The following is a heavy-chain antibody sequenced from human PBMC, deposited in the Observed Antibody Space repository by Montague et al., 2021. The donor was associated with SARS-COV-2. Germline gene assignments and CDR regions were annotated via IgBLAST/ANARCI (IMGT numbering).Heavy chain of an antibody. CDR3: ARLGVDIVTTAIDY. D-gene: IGHD5-12*01. J-gene: IGHJ4*02. CDR1: GFTFRSYE. Sequence: SLRLSCAASGFTFRSYEMNWARQAPGKGLEWVSYISSSGSTIYYADSVKGRFTISRDNAKNSLYLQMNSLRAEDTAVYYCARLGVDIVTTAIDYWGQGTLVTVSS. V-gene: IGHV3-48*03. CDR2: ISSSGSTI.